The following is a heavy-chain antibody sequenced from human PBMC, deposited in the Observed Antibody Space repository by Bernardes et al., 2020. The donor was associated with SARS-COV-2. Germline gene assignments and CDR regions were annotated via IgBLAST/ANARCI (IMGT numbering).Heavy chain of an antibody. V-gene: IGHV3-74*01. D-gene: IGHD3-9*01. CDR2: IRGDGGTT. CDR1: GFTFSRHY. CDR3: VRGTIDWKGYDY. J-gene: IGHJ4*03. Sequence: GSLRLSCAASGFTFSRHYMHWVRQVPGTGLVWVSEIRGDGGTTRYADSVEGRFTISRDNAKNTLYLQMYSLGVEDTAVYYCVRGTIDWKGYDYWGQGTTVTVSS.